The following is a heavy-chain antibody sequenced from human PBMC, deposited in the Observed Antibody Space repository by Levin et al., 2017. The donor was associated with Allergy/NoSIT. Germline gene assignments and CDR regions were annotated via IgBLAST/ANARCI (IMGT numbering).Heavy chain of an antibody. CDR3: AREEPGIAARPRVFYFAY. CDR1: GDSVSSNSAA. CDR2: TYYRSKWYN. D-gene: IGHD6-6*01. Sequence: SQTLSLTCAISGDSVSSNSAAWNWIRQSPSRGLEWLGRTYYRSKWYNDYAVSVKSRITINPDTSKNQFSLHLNSVTPEDTAVYYCAREEPGIAARPRVFYFAYWGQGTLVTVSS. V-gene: IGHV6-1*01. J-gene: IGHJ4*02.